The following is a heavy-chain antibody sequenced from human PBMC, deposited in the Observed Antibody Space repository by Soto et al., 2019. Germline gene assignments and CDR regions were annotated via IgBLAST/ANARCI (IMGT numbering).Heavy chain of an antibody. Sequence: SETLSLTCTVSGGSISSSSYYWGWIRQPPGKGLEWIGSIYYSGSTYYNPSLKSRVTISVDTSKNQFSLKLSSVTAADTAVYYCARALQLGMDFTSYFDLWGRGTLVTVSS. D-gene: IGHD7-27*01. J-gene: IGHJ2*01. CDR1: GGSISSSSYY. CDR2: IYYSGST. CDR3: ARALQLGMDFTSYFDL. V-gene: IGHV4-39*01.